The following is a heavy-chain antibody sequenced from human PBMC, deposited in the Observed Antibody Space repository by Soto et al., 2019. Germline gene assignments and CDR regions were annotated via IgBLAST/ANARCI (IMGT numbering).Heavy chain of an antibody. V-gene: IGHV3-30-3*01. CDR2: ISYDEANE. CDR3: SRAPFDSSGYFAY. J-gene: IGHJ4*02. Sequence: GGSLRLSCAASGFTFSNYAMSWVRQAPGKGLEWVAAISYDEANESYADSVKGRFTISRDNSKNTMFLQMSSLRPEDTAVYFCSRAPFDSSGYFAYWGQGTLVTVSS. CDR1: GFTFSNYA. D-gene: IGHD3-22*01.